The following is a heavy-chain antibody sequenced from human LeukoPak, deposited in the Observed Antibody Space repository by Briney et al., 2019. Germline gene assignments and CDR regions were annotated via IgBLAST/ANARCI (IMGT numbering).Heavy chain of an antibody. CDR1: GYTFNSYD. D-gene: IGHD5-18*01. CDR2: ISGYNANT. J-gene: IGHJ6*03. CDR3: ARGVRSYGPPLATYYYYYMDV. V-gene: IGHV1-18*01. Sequence: ASVKVSCKASGYTFNSYDINWVRQAPGQGLEWMGWISGYNANTNYAQKLQGRVTMTTDTSTSTAYMELRSLRSDDTAVYYCARGVRSYGPPLATYYYYYMDVWGKGTTVTVSS.